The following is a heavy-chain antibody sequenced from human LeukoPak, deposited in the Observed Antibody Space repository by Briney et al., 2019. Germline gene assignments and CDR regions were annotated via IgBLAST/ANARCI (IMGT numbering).Heavy chain of an antibody. CDR2: IMPGGHI. Sequence: PGGSLRLSCRASGFSFDSVFMNWVRQPPGKGLEWVSFIMPGGHIDYTDSVKGRFIISRDSFKNTLSLQMNSLRVDDSAVYYCARGDSATTTFDFWGQGTLVTVSS. J-gene: IGHJ4*02. CDR1: GFSFDSVF. D-gene: IGHD4-17*01. CDR3: ARGDSATTTFDF. V-gene: IGHV3-66*01.